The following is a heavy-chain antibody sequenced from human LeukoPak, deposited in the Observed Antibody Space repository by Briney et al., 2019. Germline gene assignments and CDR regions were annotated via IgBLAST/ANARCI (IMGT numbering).Heavy chain of an antibody. J-gene: IGHJ3*02. V-gene: IGHV1-3*01. CDR1: GYTFTSYA. CDR3: ASSGLVGNDAFDI. Sequence: ASVKVSCKASGYTFTSYAMHWVRQAPGQRLEWMGWISAGNGNTKYSQKFQGRVTITRDTSASTAYMELSSLRSEDTAVYYCASSGLVGNDAFDIWGQGTMVTVSS. CDR2: ISAGNGNT. D-gene: IGHD3-10*01.